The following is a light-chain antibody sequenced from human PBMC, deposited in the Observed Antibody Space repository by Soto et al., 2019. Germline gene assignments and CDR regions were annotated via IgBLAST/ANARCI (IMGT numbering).Light chain of an antibody. Sequence: EVVLTQSPGTLSLSPGERATLSYRASQTVSSNDVDWYQQKPGQAPRLLIYGTFSRATGIPGRFSGSGSGTDFTLTISGLEPEDSAVYYCHQYDTAPHTFGQGTKLEIK. CDR1: QTVSSND. V-gene: IGKV3-20*01. CDR3: HQYDTAPHT. J-gene: IGKJ2*01. CDR2: GTF.